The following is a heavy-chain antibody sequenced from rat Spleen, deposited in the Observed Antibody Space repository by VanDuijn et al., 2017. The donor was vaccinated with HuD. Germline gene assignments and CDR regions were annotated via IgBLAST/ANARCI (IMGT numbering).Heavy chain of an antibody. D-gene: IGHD5-1*01. CDR3: ARDPLLGAPFDS. CDR2: IWTGGTT. Sequence: QVQLKESGPGLVQPSQTLSLTCTVSGFSLTSYHVSWVRQPPGKGLEWMGIIWTGGTTTYNSLLKSRLSISRDTSKSQVFLKMNSLQTEDSATYYCARDPLLGAPFDSWGQGVMVTVSS. V-gene: IGHV2-43*01. CDR1: GFSLTSYH. J-gene: IGHJ2*01.